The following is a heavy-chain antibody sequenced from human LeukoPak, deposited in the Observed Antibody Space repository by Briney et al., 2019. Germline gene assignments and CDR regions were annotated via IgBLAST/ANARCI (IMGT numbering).Heavy chain of an antibody. J-gene: IGHJ6*02. CDR2: IIPILGTA. Sequence: ASVKVSCKASGGTFSSYAISWVRQAPGQGLEWMGGIIPILGTANYAQKFQGRVTITADESTSTAYMELSSLRSEDTAVYYCAREYYYGSGSYYTYYYYGMDVWGQGTTVTVSS. D-gene: IGHD3-10*01. V-gene: IGHV1-69*13. CDR3: AREYYYGSGSYYTYYYYGMDV. CDR1: GGTFSSYA.